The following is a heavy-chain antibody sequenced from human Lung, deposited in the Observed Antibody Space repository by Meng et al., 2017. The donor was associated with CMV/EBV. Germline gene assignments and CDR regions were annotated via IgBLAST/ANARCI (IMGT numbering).Heavy chain of an antibody. J-gene: IGHJ3*01. Sequence: ASXXVSXKASGFSFSDSFVHWMRQAPGQGLEWLGWINPGTKNRDTAEKFHDRVTLTGDTTTGTAHMELRSLTSDDTAVYYCARVVGFCSGASCILDAYDVWXQGKXVTVSS. D-gene: IGHD2-15*01. CDR3: ARVVGFCSGASCILDAYDV. V-gene: IGHV1-2*02. CDR1: GFSFSDSF. CDR2: INPGTKNR.